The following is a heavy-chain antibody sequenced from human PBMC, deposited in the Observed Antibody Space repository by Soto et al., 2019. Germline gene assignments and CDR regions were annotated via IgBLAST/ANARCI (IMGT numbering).Heavy chain of an antibody. CDR1: GFTFNSYN. V-gene: IGHV3-30-3*01. Sequence: QVQLVESGGGVVPPGGSLRVSCVVSGFTFNSYNMHWVRQAPGEGLEWVAVISFDGANTFYADSVKGRFTISRDTSRETLYLKMSRLRVEDTAVYYCARDGYNRGGFDYWGQGTLVSVSS. D-gene: IGHD6-25*01. J-gene: IGHJ4*02. CDR2: ISFDGANT. CDR3: ARDGYNRGGFDY.